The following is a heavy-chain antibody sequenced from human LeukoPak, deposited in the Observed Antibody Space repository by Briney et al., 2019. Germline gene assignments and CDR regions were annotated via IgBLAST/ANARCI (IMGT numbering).Heavy chain of an antibody. D-gene: IGHD1-1*01. CDR3: TTELANWNDWDYYYGMDV. CDR2: IKSKTDGGTT. CDR1: GFTFSNAW. V-gene: IGHV3-15*01. J-gene: IGHJ6*02. Sequence: GGSLRLSCAASGFTFSNAWMSWVRQAPGRGLEWVGRIKSKTDGGTTDYAAPVKGRFTISRDDSKNTLYLQMNSLKTEDTAVYYCTTELANWNDWDYYYGMDVWGQGTTVTVSS.